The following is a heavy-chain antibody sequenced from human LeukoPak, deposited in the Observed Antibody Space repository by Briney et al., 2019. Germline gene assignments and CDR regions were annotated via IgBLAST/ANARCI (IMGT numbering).Heavy chain of an antibody. CDR2: IDSNSGDT. Sequence: ASVKVSCKASGYTFTGYYIHWVRQAPGQGLEWMGWIDSNSGDTSFAQIFQGRVTMTRVTSISTTYMEMSSLRSDDTAVFYCAGQGSGSYKLDYWGQGALVTVSS. CDR3: AGQGSGSYKLDY. D-gene: IGHD3-10*01. V-gene: IGHV1-2*02. J-gene: IGHJ4*02. CDR1: GYTFTGYY.